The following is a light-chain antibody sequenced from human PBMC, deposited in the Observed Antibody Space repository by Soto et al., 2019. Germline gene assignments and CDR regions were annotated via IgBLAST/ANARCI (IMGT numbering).Light chain of an antibody. Sequence: DIQMTQYTSTLSASVGDRVTITCRASQSISSWLAWYQQKPGKAPKLLIYKASSLESGVPSRFSGSGSGTEFTLTISSLQPDDFATYYCQQGWAFGQGTKVDI. CDR1: QSISSW. V-gene: IGKV1-5*03. CDR3: QQGWA. J-gene: IGKJ1*01. CDR2: KAS.